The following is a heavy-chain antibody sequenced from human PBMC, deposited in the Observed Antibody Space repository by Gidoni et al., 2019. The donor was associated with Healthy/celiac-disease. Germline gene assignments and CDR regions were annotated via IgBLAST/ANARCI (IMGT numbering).Heavy chain of an antibody. D-gene: IGHD3-16*02. CDR3: TRGPSGVITFGGVIVDDAFDI. Sequence: EVQLVESGGGLVKPGRSLRLSCTASGFTYGDYAMSWFRQAPGKGLEWVGFIRSKAYGGTTEYAASVKGRFTISRDDSKSIAYLQMNSLKTEDTAVYYCTRGPSGVITFGGVIVDDAFDIWGQGTMVTVSS. V-gene: IGHV3-49*05. CDR2: IRSKAYGGTT. CDR1: GFTYGDYA. J-gene: IGHJ3*02.